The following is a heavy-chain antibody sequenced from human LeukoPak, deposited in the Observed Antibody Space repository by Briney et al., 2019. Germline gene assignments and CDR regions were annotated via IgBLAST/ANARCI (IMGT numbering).Heavy chain of an antibody. CDR3: ARDRSSASGLAVAGFDF. CDR2: INPNSGGA. V-gene: IGHV1-2*02. CDR1: GYTFTGYY. Sequence: ASVKASCKASGYTFTGYYMHWVRQAPGQGLEWMGWINPNSGGANFAQKLQGRVTMTRDTSISTTYMELSRLKSDDTAVYYCARDRSSASGLAVAGFDFWGQGTLVTVSS. J-gene: IGHJ4*02. D-gene: IGHD6-19*01.